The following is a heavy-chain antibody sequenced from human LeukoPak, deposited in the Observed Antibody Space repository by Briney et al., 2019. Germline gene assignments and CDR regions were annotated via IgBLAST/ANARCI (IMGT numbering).Heavy chain of an antibody. D-gene: IGHD6-19*01. J-gene: IGHJ3*02. CDR2: INPNNGGT. CDR3: AREGLAFDI. Sequence: ATVKVSCKASGYTFTGYYMHWVRQAPGQGLEWMGWINPNNGGTNYAQKFQGRVTMTRDTSISTAYMEVRRLRSDDTAVYYCAREGLAFDIWGQGTMVTVSS. CDR1: GYTFTGYY. V-gene: IGHV1-2*02.